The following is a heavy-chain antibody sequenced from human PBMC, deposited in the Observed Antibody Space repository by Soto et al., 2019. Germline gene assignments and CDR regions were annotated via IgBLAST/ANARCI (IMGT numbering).Heavy chain of an antibody. Sequence: ASVKVSCKASGYIFTSYTMHWVRQAPGQRLEWMGWINAGNGNTKYSQKFQGRVTLTTDPSASTAYMELTSLRFEDTAVYYCARDPALDFWGQGNLVTFSS. J-gene: IGHJ4*02. CDR3: ARDPALDF. V-gene: IGHV1-3*01. CDR1: GYIFTSYT. CDR2: INAGNGNT.